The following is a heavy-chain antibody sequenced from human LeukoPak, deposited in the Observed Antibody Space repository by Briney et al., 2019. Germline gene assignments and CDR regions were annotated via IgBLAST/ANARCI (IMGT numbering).Heavy chain of an antibody. CDR1: GGSISSYY. J-gene: IGHJ5*02. V-gene: IGHV4-59*01. Sequence: SETLSLTCTVSGGSISSYYWSWIRQPPGKGLEWIGYIYYSGSTNYNPSLKSRVTISVDTSKNQFSLKLNSVTAVDTAVYYCARDPRGGTSRDNWFDPWGQGTLVTVSS. D-gene: IGHD1-1*01. CDR2: IYYSGST. CDR3: ARDPRGGTSRDNWFDP.